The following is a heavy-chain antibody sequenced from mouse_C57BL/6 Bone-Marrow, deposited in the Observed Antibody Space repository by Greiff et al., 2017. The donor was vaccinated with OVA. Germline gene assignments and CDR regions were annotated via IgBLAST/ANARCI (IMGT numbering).Heavy chain of an antibody. D-gene: IGHD1-2*01. V-gene: IGHV3-8*01. CDR2: ISYSGST. CDR1: GYSITSDY. Sequence: EVKLQESGPGLAKPSQTLSLTCSVTGYSITSDYWNWIRKFPGHKLEYIGYISYSGSTYYYPSLNSRISITRDTSNNQSYLQLHSVTTEDTDTYYCARDHYGDLYYAMDYWGQGTSVTVSS. CDR3: ARDHYGDLYYAMDY. J-gene: IGHJ4*01.